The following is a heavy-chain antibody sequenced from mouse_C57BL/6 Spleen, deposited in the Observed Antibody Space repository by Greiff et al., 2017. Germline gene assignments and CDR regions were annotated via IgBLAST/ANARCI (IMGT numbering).Heavy chain of an antibody. V-gene: IGHV12-3*01. Sequence: VKLMESGPGLVKPSQSLFLTCSITGFPITSGYYWIWIRQSPGKPLEWMGYITHSGETFYNPSLQSPISITRETSKNQFVLQLHSVTTEDTAMYYCAGDRYGYMYFDGWGTGTTVTVSS. CDR3: AGDRYGYMYFDG. J-gene: IGHJ1*03. CDR2: ITHSGET. CDR1: GFPITSGYY. D-gene: IGHD1-1*01.